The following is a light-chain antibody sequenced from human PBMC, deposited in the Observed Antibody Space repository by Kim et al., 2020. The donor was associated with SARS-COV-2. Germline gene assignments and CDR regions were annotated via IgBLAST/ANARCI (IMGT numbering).Light chain of an antibody. CDR2: DAS. CDR1: QDISAY. V-gene: IGKV1-33*01. CDR3: QQYDNVTFT. J-gene: IGKJ3*01. Sequence: DIRLTQSPSSLSASGGDRVTITCQASQDISAYLNWYQQKPGKAPKLLIYDASNLETGVPSRFSGSGSGRHFTFTISSLQPEDVATYFCQQYDNVTFTFGPGTKVDIK.